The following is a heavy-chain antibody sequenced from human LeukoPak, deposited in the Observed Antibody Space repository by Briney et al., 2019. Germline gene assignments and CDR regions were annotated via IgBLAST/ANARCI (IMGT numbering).Heavy chain of an antibody. J-gene: IGHJ4*02. V-gene: IGHV3-30*18. CDR1: GFTFSSYG. CDR3: AKSPQIVVATAIFDY. Sequence: PGRSLRLSCAASGFTFSSYGMHWVRQAPGKGLEWVAVISYDGSNKYYADSVKGRFTISRDNSKNTLYLQMNSLRAEGTAVYYCAKSPQIVVATAIFDYWGQGTLVTVSS. CDR2: ISYDGSNK. D-gene: IGHD2-21*02.